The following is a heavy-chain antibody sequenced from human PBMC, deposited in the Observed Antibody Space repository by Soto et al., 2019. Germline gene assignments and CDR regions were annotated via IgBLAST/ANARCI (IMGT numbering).Heavy chain of an antibody. V-gene: IGHV3-74*01. CDR1: GFTFSTYW. Sequence: EVQLVESGGGLVQPGGSLRLSCAASGFTFSTYWMHWVRPPPGKGLVWVSLSNNDGCHTAYADSVKGRFTISRDNAQSTLYLQMTSLRAEATAVYYCARDPLIGTTDYGLDVWGQGTTVSASS. J-gene: IGHJ6*02. D-gene: IGHD1-7*01. CDR3: ARDPLIGTTDYGLDV. CDR2: SNNDGCHT.